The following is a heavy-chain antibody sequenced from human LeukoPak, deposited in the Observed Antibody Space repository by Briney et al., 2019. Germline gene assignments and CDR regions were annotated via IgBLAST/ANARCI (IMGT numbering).Heavy chain of an antibody. D-gene: IGHD2-15*01. Sequence: ASVKVSCKASGGTFSSCAISWVRQAPGQGLEWMGWISAYNGNTNYAQKLQGRVTMTTDTSTSTAYMELRSLRSDDTAVYYCAREPLYCSGGSCPLWFDPWGQGTLVTVSS. CDR3: AREPLYCSGGSCPLWFDP. J-gene: IGHJ5*02. V-gene: IGHV1-18*01. CDR2: ISAYNGNT. CDR1: GGTFSSCA.